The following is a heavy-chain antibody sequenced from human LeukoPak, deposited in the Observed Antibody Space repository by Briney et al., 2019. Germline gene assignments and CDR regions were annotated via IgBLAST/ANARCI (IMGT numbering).Heavy chain of an antibody. CDR1: GDSITSYY. J-gene: IGHJ5*02. Sequence: PSETLSLTCSVSGDSITSYYWGWIRQPPGKGLEWIGSIYYSGSTYYNPSLKSRVTISLDTSKNQFSLKLSSVTAADTAVYYCARESECYYGSGSYECRWFDPWGLGTLVTVSS. CDR3: ARESECYYGSGSYECRWFDP. D-gene: IGHD3-10*01. V-gene: IGHV4-39*07. CDR2: IYYSGST.